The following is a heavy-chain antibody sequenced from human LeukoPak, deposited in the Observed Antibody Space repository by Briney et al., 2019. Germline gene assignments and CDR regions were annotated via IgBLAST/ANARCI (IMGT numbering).Heavy chain of an antibody. D-gene: IGHD3-10*01. CDR2: INHSGST. V-gene: IGHV4-34*01. Sequence: PSETLSLTCAVYGGSFSGYYWSWIRQPPGKGLEWIGEINHSGSTNYNPSPKSRVTISVDTSKNQFSLKLSSVTAADTAVYYCARGDGVDDYYGMDVWGQGTPVTVSS. CDR3: ARGDGVDDYYGMDV. J-gene: IGHJ6*02. CDR1: GGSFSGYY.